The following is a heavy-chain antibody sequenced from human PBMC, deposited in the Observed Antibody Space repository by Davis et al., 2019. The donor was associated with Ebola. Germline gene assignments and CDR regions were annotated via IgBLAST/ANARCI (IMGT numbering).Heavy chain of an antibody. D-gene: IGHD5-18*01. CDR3: AREFADTPMGYYYYMDV. J-gene: IGHJ6*03. CDR1: GFTFSSYA. V-gene: IGHV3-30-3*01. Sequence: GESLKISCAASGFTFSSYAMHWVRQAPGKGLEWVAVISYDGSNKYYADSLKGRFTISRDNSKNTLYLQMNSLRAEDTAVYYCAREFADTPMGYYYYMDVWGKGTTVTVSS. CDR2: ISYDGSNK.